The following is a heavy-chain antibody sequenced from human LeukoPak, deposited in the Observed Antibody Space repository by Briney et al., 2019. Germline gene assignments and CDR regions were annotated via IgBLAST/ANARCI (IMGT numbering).Heavy chain of an antibody. CDR2: ISSSGSTI. CDR1: GFTFSSYE. Sequence: PGGSLRLSCAASGFTFSSYEMNWVRQAPGKGLEWVSYISSSGSTIYYADSVKGRFTISRDNAKNSLYLQMNSLRAEDTAVYYCARGRELRYFDWYLDYWGQGTLVTVSS. V-gene: IGHV3-48*03. J-gene: IGHJ4*02. CDR3: ARGRELRYFDWYLDY. D-gene: IGHD3-9*01.